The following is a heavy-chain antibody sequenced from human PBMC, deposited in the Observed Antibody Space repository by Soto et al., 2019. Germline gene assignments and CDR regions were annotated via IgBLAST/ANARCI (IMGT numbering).Heavy chain of an antibody. CDR1: GGSISSYY. CDR2: IYYSGST. CDR3: ASRWGYSIDY. D-gene: IGHD2-15*01. Sequence: QLQLQESGPGLVKPSETLSLTCTVSGGSISSYYWGWIRRPPGKGLEWIGSIYYSGSTYYNPSLXGXAXIXXDKSKNQFSLKLSAVTAADTAVYYCASRWGYSIDYWGQGTLVTVSS. V-gene: IGHV4-39*01. J-gene: IGHJ4*02.